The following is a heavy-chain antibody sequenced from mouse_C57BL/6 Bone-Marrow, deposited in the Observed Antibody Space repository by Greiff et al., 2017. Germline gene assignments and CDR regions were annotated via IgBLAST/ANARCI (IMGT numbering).Heavy chain of an antibody. Sequence: EVQLQQSGAELVRPGASVKLSCTASGFNIKDDYMHWVKQRPEQGLEWIGWIDPENGDTEYASKFQGKATITADTSSNTAYLQLSSLTSEDTAVYYCTTDYGSPYFDVWGTGTTVTVSS. V-gene: IGHV14-4*01. D-gene: IGHD1-1*01. CDR1: GFNIKDDY. CDR2: IDPENGDT. CDR3: TTDYGSPYFDV. J-gene: IGHJ1*03.